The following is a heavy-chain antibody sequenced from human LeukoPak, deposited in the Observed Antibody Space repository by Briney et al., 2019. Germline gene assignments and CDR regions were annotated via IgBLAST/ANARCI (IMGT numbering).Heavy chain of an antibody. CDR3: ARFYCSSTSCLEDY. Sequence: GGSLRFSCAASGFTFSSYWMPWVRHAPGKGLVWVSRINSDGSTTSYADSVKGRFTISRDNAKNTLYLQMNSLRAEDTAVYYCARFYCSSTSCLEDYWGQGTLVTVSS. CDR1: GFTFSSYW. D-gene: IGHD2-2*01. V-gene: IGHV3-74*01. J-gene: IGHJ4*02. CDR2: INSDGSTT.